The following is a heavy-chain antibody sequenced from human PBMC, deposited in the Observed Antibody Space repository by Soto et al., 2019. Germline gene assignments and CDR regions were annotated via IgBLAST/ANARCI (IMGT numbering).Heavy chain of an antibody. J-gene: IGHJ6*02. D-gene: IGHD1-1*01. CDR1: GGSISGGGYY. CDR3: ARGTEAAFYNYGMDV. V-gene: IGHV4-31*03. Sequence: QVQLQQSGPGLVKPSQTLSLTCTVSGGSISGGGYYWSWIRQHPGKGLEWIGYIYYSGSTYYSPSLKRRVIISLDTSKNQFSLKLSSVTAADTAVYYCARGTEAAFYNYGMDVWGQGTTVTVSS. CDR2: IYYSGST.